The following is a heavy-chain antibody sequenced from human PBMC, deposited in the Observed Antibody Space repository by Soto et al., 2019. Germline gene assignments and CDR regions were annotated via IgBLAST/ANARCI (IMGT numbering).Heavy chain of an antibody. Sequence: SVKVSCKASGGTFSSYAISWMRQAPGQGLEWMGGIIPIFGTANYAQKFQGRVTITADESTSTAYMELSSLRSEDTAVYFCARIGSGYYDADYFDYWGQGTLVTVSS. D-gene: IGHD3-22*01. CDR3: ARIGSGYYDADYFDY. J-gene: IGHJ4*02. V-gene: IGHV1-69*13. CDR1: GGTFSSYA. CDR2: IIPIFGTA.